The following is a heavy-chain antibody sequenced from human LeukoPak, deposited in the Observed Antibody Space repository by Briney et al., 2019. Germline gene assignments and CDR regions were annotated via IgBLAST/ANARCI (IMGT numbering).Heavy chain of an antibody. CDR2: IHHSGST. J-gene: IGHJ4*02. CDR3: ARTSSSGLVGGYYFDY. Sequence: SETLSLTCTVSGGSISTYYWSWIRQPPGKGLQWIGSIHHSGSTYYNPSLKSRVTISVDTSKNQFSLKLSSVTAADTAVYYCARTSSSGLVGGYYFDYWGQGTLVTVSS. V-gene: IGHV4-4*09. D-gene: IGHD6-19*01. CDR1: GGSISTYY.